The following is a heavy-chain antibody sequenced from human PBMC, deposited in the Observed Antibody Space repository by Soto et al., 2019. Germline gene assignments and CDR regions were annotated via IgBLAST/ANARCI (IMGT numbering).Heavy chain of an antibody. J-gene: IGHJ4*02. CDR2: IFTNDEK. Sequence: KESGPALVKPTETLTLTCTVSGFSLRSARMGVSWIRQPPGKALEWLAHIFTNDEKLYSTSLKSRVTISKDTSKRQVVLTMTKMDPVDTATYYCARQLYYYDTSGYYYDYWGQGTLVTVSS. CDR3: ARQLYYYDTSGYYYDY. D-gene: IGHD3-22*01. CDR1: GFSLRSARMG. V-gene: IGHV2-26*01.